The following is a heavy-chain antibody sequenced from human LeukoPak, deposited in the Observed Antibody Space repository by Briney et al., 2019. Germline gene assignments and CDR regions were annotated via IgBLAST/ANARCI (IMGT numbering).Heavy chain of an antibody. CDR2: ISSSGSTI. D-gene: IGHD6-19*01. Sequence: PGGSLRLSCAASGFTFSAYYMSWVRQAPGRGLEWVSYISSSGSTIYYADSVKGRFTISRDNAKNSLYLQMNSLRAEDTAVYYCARDIAVAGTGYYGMDVWGQGTTVTASS. CDR1: GFTFSAYY. J-gene: IGHJ6*02. CDR3: ARDIAVAGTGYYGMDV. V-gene: IGHV3-11*01.